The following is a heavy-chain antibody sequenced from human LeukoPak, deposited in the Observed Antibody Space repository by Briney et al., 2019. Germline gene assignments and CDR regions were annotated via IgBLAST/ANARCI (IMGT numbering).Heavy chain of an antibody. V-gene: IGHV3-23*01. CDR1: GFTFNSYV. CDR3: AKNYDILTGYWYYGMNV. Sequence: PGGSLRLSCAASGFTFNSYVMSWVRLAPGKGLEWVSVVSGSGGNTYYADSVRGRFTISRDNSKNTLFLQMNSLRAEDTAVYYCAKNYDILTGYWYYGMNVWGQGATVTVSS. J-gene: IGHJ6*02. CDR2: VSGSGGNT. D-gene: IGHD3-9*01.